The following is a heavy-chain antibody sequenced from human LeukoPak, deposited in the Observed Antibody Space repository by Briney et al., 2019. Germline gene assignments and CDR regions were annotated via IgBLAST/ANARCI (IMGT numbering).Heavy chain of an antibody. V-gene: IGHV4-39*01. CDR2: IYYSGST. D-gene: IGHD4-11*01. CDR1: GGSISSSSYY. J-gene: IGHJ4*02. Sequence: SETLSLTCTVSGGSISSSSYYWGWIRHPPGKGLEWIGSIYYSGSTYYNPSLKSRVTISVDTSKNQFSLKLSSVTAADTAVYYCARRGTVTTERFDYWGQGTLVTVSS. CDR3: ARRGTVTTERFDY.